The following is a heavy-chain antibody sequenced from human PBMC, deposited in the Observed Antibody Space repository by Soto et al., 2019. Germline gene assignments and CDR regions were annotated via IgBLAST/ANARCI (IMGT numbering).Heavy chain of an antibody. CDR3: ARDLIVGAFDI. V-gene: IGHV1-18*01. J-gene: IGHJ3*02. CDR2: ISAYNGNT. Sequence: ASVKVSCKTSGYTFSNYGISWVRQAPGQGLEWMGWISAYNGNTNYAQKLQGRVTMTTDTSTSTAYMELRSLRSDDTAVYYCARDLIVGAFDIWGQGTMVTVSS. D-gene: IGHD2-21*01. CDR1: GYTFSNYG.